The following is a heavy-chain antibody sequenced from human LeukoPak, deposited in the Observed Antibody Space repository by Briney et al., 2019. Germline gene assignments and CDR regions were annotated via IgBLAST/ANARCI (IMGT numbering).Heavy chain of an antibody. CDR3: AKLIWSGSSYYYYYMDV. CDR1: GGSISSGSYD. J-gene: IGHJ6*03. V-gene: IGHV4-61*09. D-gene: IGHD3-3*01. CDR2: IYTSGSM. Sequence: PSQTLSLTCTVSGGSISSGSYDWYWIRQPAGKGLEWIGHIYTSGSMNYNPSLKSRVTISVDTSKNQFSLKLSSVTAADTAVYYCAKLIWSGSSYYYYYMDVWGKGTTVTVSS.